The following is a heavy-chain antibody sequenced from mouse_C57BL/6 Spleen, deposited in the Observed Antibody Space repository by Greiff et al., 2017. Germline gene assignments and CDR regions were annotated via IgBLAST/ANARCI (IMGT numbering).Heavy chain of an antibody. CDR2: IYPRSGNT. D-gene: IGHD4-1*01. Sequence: QVQLQQSGAELARPGASVKLSCKASGYTFTSSGISWVKQRTGQGLEWIGEIYPRSGNTYYNEKFKGKATLTADKSSSTAYMELRSLTSEDSAVYFCAREEANWDGAYWGQGTLVTVSA. CDR3: AREEANWDGAY. J-gene: IGHJ3*01. V-gene: IGHV1-81*01. CDR1: GYTFTSSG.